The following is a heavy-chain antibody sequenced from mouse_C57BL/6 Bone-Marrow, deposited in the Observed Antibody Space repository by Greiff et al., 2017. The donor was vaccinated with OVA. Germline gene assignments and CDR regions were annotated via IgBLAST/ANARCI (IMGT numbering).Heavy chain of an antibody. J-gene: IGHJ2*01. CDR3: ARHDYDRKNYCDY. CDR1: EYEFPSHD. V-gene: IGHV5-2*01. D-gene: IGHD2-4*01. Sequence: EVMLVESGGGLVQPGESLKLSCESNEYEFPSHDMSWVRKTPEKRLELVAAINSDGGSTSYPGTMERRFIISRDNTKKTLYLQKSSLRSEDTALYYCARHDYDRKNYCDYWGQGTTLTVAS. CDR2: INSDGGST.